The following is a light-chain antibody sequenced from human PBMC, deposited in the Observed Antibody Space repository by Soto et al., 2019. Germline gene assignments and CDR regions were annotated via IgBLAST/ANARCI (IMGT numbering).Light chain of an antibody. Sequence: EIVLTQSPLSLPVTPGEPASISCRSSQSLLHSNGYNYLDWYLQKPGQSPQLLIYLGSNRASGVPDRFSGSGSGTDFTLKISRVKAEDVGVYYCMQALQTHRTFGQGPKVDIK. CDR3: MQALQTHRT. CDR1: QSLLHSNGYNY. J-gene: IGKJ1*01. CDR2: LGS. V-gene: IGKV2-28*01.